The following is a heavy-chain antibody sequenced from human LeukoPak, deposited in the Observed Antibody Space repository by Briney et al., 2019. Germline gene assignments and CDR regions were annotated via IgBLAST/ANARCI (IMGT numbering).Heavy chain of an antibody. J-gene: IGHJ4*02. CDR2: INHTGST. D-gene: IGHD3-16*02. CDR1: GGSFSGYY. CDR3: ARTTVIVSFDF. Sequence: SETLSLTCAVYGGSFSGYYWSWIRQPPGKGLEWIGEINHTGSTNYNPSLKSRVTISVDTSRSQFSLKLSSVTAADTAIYYCARTTVIVSFDFWGQGTLVTVSS. V-gene: IGHV4-34*01.